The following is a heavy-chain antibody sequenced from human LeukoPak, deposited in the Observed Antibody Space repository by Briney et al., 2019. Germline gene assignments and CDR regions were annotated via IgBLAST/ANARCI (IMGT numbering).Heavy chain of an antibody. CDR3: ARASIAVRPGPGNFDY. Sequence: GESLKMSCKGSGYSFTSYWIGWVRQMPGKGLEWMGIIYPGDSDTRYSPSFQGQVTISADKSISTAYLQWSSLKASDTAMYYCARASIAVRPGPGNFDYWGQGTLVAVSS. CDR1: GYSFTSYW. V-gene: IGHV5-51*01. D-gene: IGHD6-6*01. CDR2: IYPGDSDT. J-gene: IGHJ4*02.